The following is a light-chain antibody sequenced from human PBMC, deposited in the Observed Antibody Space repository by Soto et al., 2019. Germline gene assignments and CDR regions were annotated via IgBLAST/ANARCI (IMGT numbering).Light chain of an antibody. CDR1: SSDVGGYNY. CDR3: YSYTTSNTRQIV. CDR2: DVS. J-gene: IGLJ1*01. V-gene: IGLV2-14*01. Sequence: QSALTQPASVSGSPGQSITISCTGTSSDVGGYNYVSWYQQHPGKAPKFMIYDVSNRPSGVSTRFSGSKSGNTASLSISGLQAEDEADYYLYSYTTSNTRQIVFGTGTKLTVL.